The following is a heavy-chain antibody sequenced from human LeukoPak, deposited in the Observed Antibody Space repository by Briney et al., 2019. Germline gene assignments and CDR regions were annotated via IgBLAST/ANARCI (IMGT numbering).Heavy chain of an antibody. CDR3: ARQRYSSSSLFDY. J-gene: IGHJ4*02. D-gene: IGHD6-6*01. V-gene: IGHV5-51*01. Sequence: GESLKISCKGSGYSFTGYWIGWVRQMPGKGLEWMGIIYPGDSDTRYSPSFQGQVTISADKSISTAYLQWSSLKASDTAMYYCARQRYSSSSLFDYWGQGTLVTVSS. CDR2: IYPGDSDT. CDR1: GYSFTGYW.